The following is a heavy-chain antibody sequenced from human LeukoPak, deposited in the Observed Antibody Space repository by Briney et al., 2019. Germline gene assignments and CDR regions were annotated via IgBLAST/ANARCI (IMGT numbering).Heavy chain of an antibody. Sequence: SVKVSCKASGGTFGSYAISWVRQAPGQGLEWMGRIIPILGIANYAQKFQGRVTITADKSTSTAYMELSSLRSEDTAVYYCARDRLINYGMDVWGQGTTVTVSS. D-gene: IGHD2-8*01. CDR2: IIPILGIA. CDR1: GGTFGSYA. V-gene: IGHV1-69*04. CDR3: ARDRLINYGMDV. J-gene: IGHJ6*02.